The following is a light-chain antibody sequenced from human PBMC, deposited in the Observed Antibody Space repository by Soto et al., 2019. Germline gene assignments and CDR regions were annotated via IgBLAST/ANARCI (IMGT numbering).Light chain of an antibody. Sequence: ETVMTQSPATLSVSPGERATLSCRAGQSISNNLAWYQQNPGQAPRLLIYGATTRATGIPSRFSGSGSGTEFTLTISSLQSEDFAVYYCQQYNNWPRTFGGGTMVEIK. CDR2: GAT. V-gene: IGKV3-15*01. J-gene: IGKJ4*01. CDR3: QQYNNWPRT. CDR1: QSISNN.